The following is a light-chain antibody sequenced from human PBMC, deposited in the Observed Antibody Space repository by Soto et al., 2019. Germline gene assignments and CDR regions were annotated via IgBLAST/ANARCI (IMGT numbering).Light chain of an antibody. CDR2: DAS. CDR1: QSVSNNY. CDR3: QHRSTPLT. Sequence: EIVLTQSPGTLSLSPGERSTLSCRASQSVSNNYLAWYQQKPGQAPRLLIYDASNRATGIPARFSGSGSGTDFTLTISSLEPEYFAFYYCQHRSTPLTCGGGTKGDIK. V-gene: IGKV3-11*01. J-gene: IGKJ4*01.